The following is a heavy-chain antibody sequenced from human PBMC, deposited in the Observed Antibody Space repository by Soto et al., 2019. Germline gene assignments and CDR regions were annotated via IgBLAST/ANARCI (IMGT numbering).Heavy chain of an antibody. CDR1: GFTFSTYS. J-gene: IGHJ4*02. CDR2: ISSTGETT. Sequence: EVQLVESGGGLVPPGGSLRLSCAASGFTFSTYSMNWVRQAPGKGLEWVSFISSTGETTYYAGSVKGRLTISRDNAKNSLFLQMNSLTAEDTAVYYCARDVRLPDYWGQGTLVTVSS. V-gene: IGHV3-48*01. D-gene: IGHD3-10*02. CDR3: ARDVRLPDY.